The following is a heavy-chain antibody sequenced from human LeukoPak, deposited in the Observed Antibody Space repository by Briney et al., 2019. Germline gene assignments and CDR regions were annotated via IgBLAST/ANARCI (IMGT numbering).Heavy chain of an antibody. Sequence: SQTLSLTCTVSGGSISSGGYYWSWIRQHPGKGLEWIGYIYYSGSTYYNPSLKSRVTISVDTSKNQFSLKLSSVTAADTAVYYCARDRFWSGYYSHRFGYIWFDPWGQGTLVTVSS. CDR3: ARDRFWSGYYSHRFGYIWFDP. CDR2: IYYSGST. D-gene: IGHD3-3*01. V-gene: IGHV4-31*03. CDR1: GGSISSGGYY. J-gene: IGHJ5*02.